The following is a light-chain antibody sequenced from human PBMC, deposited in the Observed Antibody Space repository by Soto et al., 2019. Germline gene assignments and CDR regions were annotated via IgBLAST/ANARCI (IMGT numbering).Light chain of an antibody. CDR3: QQRSNWPPT. V-gene: IGKV3-11*01. Sequence: EIVMTQSPATLSVSPGETATLSCTASQSISGNLAWHQQKPGQAPRLLIYDASNRATGITARFSGSGSGTDFTLTISSLEPEDFAVYYCQQRSNWPPTVGQGTRLDIK. J-gene: IGKJ5*01. CDR1: QSISGN. CDR2: DAS.